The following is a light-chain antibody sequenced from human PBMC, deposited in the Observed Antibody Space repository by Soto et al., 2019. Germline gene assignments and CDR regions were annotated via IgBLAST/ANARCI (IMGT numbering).Light chain of an antibody. CDR3: QSYDSSLSGVV. Sequence: QSVLTQPPSGSGAPGQRVTISCTGSSSNIGAGYDVHWYQQLPGTAPKLLIYDNNNRPSGVPDRFSGSKSGTSASLAITGLQAEDESDYYCQSYDSSLSGVVFGGGTKLTVL. V-gene: IGLV1-40*01. J-gene: IGLJ2*01. CDR2: DNN. CDR1: SSNIGAGYD.